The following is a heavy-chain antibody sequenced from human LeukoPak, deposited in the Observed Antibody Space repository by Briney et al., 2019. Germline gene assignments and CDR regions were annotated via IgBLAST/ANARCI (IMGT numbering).Heavy chain of an antibody. Sequence: ASVKVSCKASGYTFTSYDINWVRQATGQGLEWMGWMNPNSGNTGYAQEFQGRVTITRNTSISTAYMELSSLRSEDTAVYYCARARRVAAAISHYRYFDYWGQGTLVTVSS. CDR1: GYTFTSYD. CDR2: MNPNSGNT. V-gene: IGHV1-8*03. J-gene: IGHJ4*02. CDR3: ARARRVAAAISHYRYFDY. D-gene: IGHD6-13*01.